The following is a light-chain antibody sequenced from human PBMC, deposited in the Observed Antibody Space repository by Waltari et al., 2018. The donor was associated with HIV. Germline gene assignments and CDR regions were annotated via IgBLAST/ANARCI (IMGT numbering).Light chain of an antibody. CDR1: QSVNSQ. CDR3: QQYDNWPYT. J-gene: IGKJ2*01. Sequence: EVVLTQSPAILPVSPGERVTLSCRASQSVNSQLAWYQQKVGQAPRLLIHGASSRASGIPARFSGSGSGTDFSLTSSSLKSEDFAIYYCQQYDNWPYTFGQGTKLDI. V-gene: IGKV3-15*01. CDR2: GAS.